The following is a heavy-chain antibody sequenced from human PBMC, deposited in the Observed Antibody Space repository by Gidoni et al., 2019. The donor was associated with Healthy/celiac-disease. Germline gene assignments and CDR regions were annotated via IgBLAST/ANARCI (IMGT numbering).Heavy chain of an antibody. CDR1: GHTYPGDY. CDR2: INPNRGGT. V-gene: IGHV1-2*04. Sequence: QVQLVQSGAEVKKPGASVKVSCKAAGHTYPGDYLHWVRQAPGQGLEWLGRINPNRGGTNYAQKFQGWVTMTRDTSISTAYMELSRLRSDDTAVYYCARARSGYSFGNWFDPWGQGTLVTVSS. D-gene: IGHD5-18*01. J-gene: IGHJ5*02. CDR3: ARARSGYSFGNWFDP.